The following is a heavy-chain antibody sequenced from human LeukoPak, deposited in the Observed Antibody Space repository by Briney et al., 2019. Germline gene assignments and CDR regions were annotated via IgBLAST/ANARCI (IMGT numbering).Heavy chain of an antibody. CDR1: GGSISSYY. CDR3: ARRDGYGTPLFDI. J-gene: IGHJ3*02. CDR2: IYYSGST. D-gene: IGHD5-24*01. V-gene: IGHV4-59*08. Sequence: SETLSLTCTVSGGSISSYYWSWIRQPPGKGLEWIGYIYYSGSTNYNPSLKSRVTISVDTSKNQFSLKLSSVTAADTAVYYCARRDGYGTPLFDIWGQGTMVTVSS.